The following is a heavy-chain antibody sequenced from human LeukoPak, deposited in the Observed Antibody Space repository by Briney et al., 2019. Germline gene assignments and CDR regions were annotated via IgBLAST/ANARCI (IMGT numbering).Heavy chain of an antibody. Sequence: GGSLRLSCTASGFTFGDYAMSWVRQAPGKGLEWVGFIRSKAYGGTTEYAASVKGRFTISRDDSKSIAYLQMNSLKTEDTAVYYCTRGNIVGATIFDYWGQGTLVTVSS. D-gene: IGHD1-26*01. J-gene: IGHJ4*02. CDR2: IRSKAYGGTT. CDR1: GFTFGDYA. V-gene: IGHV3-49*04. CDR3: TRGNIVGATIFDY.